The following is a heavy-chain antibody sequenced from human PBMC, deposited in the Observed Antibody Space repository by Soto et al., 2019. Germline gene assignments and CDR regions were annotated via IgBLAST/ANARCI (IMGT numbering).Heavy chain of an antibody. D-gene: IGHD4-17*01. CDR3: ARADSGDYGYYYYGMDV. Sequence: QVQLQESGPGLVKHSETLYLTCTVSGGSISSYYWSWIRQPPGKGLEWIGYIYYSGSTNYNPSLKSRVTISVDTSKNQFSLKLSSVTAADTAVYYCARADSGDYGYYYYGMDVWGQGTTVTVSS. V-gene: IGHV4-59*01. J-gene: IGHJ6*02. CDR2: IYYSGST. CDR1: GGSISSYY.